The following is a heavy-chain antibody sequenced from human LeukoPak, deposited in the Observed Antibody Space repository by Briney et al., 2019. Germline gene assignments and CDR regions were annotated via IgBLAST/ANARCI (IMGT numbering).Heavy chain of an antibody. Sequence: PSETLSLTCAVYGGSFSGYYWSWIRQPPGKGLEWIGEINHSGSTNYNPSLKSRVTISIDMSKNQFSLKLSSVTAADTAVYYCAREGIAAAGTAEGYWGQGTLVTVSS. D-gene: IGHD6-13*01. V-gene: IGHV4-34*01. CDR3: AREGIAAAGTAEGY. CDR1: GGSFSGYY. J-gene: IGHJ4*02. CDR2: INHSGST.